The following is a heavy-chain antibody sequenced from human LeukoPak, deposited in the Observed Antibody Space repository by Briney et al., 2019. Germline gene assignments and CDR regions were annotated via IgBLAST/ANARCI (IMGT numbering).Heavy chain of an antibody. CDR2: IYPGDSDT. D-gene: IGHD2-2*01. J-gene: IGHJ4*02. CDR1: GYRFTSYW. CDR3: ARQYRYCSSTSCYAPDY. V-gene: IGHV5-51*01. Sequence: GESLKISCQGSGYRFTSYWIGWVRQLPGKGLEWMGIIYPGDSDTRYSPSFQGQVTISADKSISTAFLQWSSLKASDTAMYYCARQYRYCSSTSCYAPDYWGQGTLVTVSS.